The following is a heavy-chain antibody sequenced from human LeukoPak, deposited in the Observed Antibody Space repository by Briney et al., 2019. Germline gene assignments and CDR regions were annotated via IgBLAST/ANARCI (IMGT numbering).Heavy chain of an antibody. D-gene: IGHD1-1*01. J-gene: IGHJ4*02. CDR3: ARDWDSRNDYFDP. V-gene: IGHV1-18*01. CDR2: TSAHNDDT. CDR1: GSTFTSYG. Sequence: GASVKVSCKASGSTFTSYGISWVRQAPGQGLEWMGWTSAHNDDTNYAETLQGRLTMTTDISTSTAYMELTSLRSDDTAVYYCARDWDSRNDYFDPWGQGTLVIVSS.